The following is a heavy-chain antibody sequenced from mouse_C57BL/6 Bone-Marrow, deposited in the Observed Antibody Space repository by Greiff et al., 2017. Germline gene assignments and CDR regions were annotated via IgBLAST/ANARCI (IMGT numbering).Heavy chain of an antibody. Sequence: VQLQQPGAELVKPGASVKLSCKASGYTFTSYWMHWVKQRPGQGLEWIGMIHPNSGSTNYNEKFKSKATLTVYKSSSTAYMQLSSLTSEDSAVYYCARLSTRGFAYWGQGTLVTVSA. CDR1: GYTFTSYW. D-gene: IGHD3-3*01. CDR2: IHPNSGST. CDR3: ARLSTRGFAY. V-gene: IGHV1-64*01. J-gene: IGHJ3*01.